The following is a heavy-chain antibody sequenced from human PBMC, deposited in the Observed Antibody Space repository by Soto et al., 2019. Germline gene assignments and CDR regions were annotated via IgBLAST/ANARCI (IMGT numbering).Heavy chain of an antibody. Sequence: QVQLVQSGAEEKKPGASMKVSCKASGYAFSSYAMHWVRQAPGQRLEWMGWINIGSGNTEYSQNFQDRITITRDTSARTVYMELSGLRSEDTAVYYCARDGGDCGYRLAYYYYIGMDVWGQGTTVTVSS. CDR1: GYAFSSYA. CDR2: INIGSGNT. V-gene: IGHV1-3*05. D-gene: IGHD2-21*02. CDR3: ARDGGDCGYRLAYYYYIGMDV. J-gene: IGHJ6*02.